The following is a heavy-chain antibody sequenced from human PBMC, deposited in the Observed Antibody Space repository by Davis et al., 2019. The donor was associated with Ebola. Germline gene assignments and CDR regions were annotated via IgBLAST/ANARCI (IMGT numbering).Heavy chain of an antibody. D-gene: IGHD3/OR15-3a*01. Sequence: GESLKISCAASGFTFSSYWMSWVRQAPGKGLEWVANIKQDGSEKCYVDSVKGRLTISRDNAKNSLYLQMNSLRAEDTAVYYCARDLGPYYYGMDVWGQGTTVTVSS. CDR3: ARDLGPYYYGMDV. CDR1: GFTFSSYW. CDR2: IKQDGSEK. V-gene: IGHV3-7*01. J-gene: IGHJ6*02.